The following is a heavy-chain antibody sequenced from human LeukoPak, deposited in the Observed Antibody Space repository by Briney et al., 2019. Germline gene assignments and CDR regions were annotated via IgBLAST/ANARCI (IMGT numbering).Heavy chain of an antibody. Sequence: GGSLRLSCAASGVTFSSYSMNWVRQAPGKGLEWVSYISTSSSIIYYADSVKGRFTISRDNAKNSLYLQMNSLRAEDTAVYYCAGGLEMATFSFDPWGQGTLVTVSS. J-gene: IGHJ5*02. CDR3: AGGLEMATFSFDP. CDR1: GVTFSSYS. D-gene: IGHD5-24*01. V-gene: IGHV3-48*01. CDR2: ISTSSSII.